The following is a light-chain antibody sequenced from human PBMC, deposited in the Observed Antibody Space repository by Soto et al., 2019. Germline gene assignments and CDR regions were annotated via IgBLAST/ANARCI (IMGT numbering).Light chain of an antibody. CDR2: TSS. CDR1: QPISDY. V-gene: IGKV1-39*01. J-gene: IGKJ1*01. CDR3: QQSYNTPWT. Sequence: DIQMTQSPSSLSASVGDRVTITCRTSQPISDYLNWYQQKPGKAPSLLIYTSSNLQTGVPSRFSGSGSGTHFTLTINSLQPEDFATYYCQQSYNTPWTFGQGTQVDIK.